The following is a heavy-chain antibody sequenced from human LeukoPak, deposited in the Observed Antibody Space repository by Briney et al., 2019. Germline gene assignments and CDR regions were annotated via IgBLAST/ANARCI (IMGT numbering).Heavy chain of an antibody. CDR2: TTSNGGKT. V-gene: IGHV3-64*05. J-gene: IGHJ4*02. D-gene: IGHD1-1*01. CDR3: CVQRGGIVC. Sequence: GGSLRLSCSASGFTFSTFAMHWVRQAPGKGPEYVSGTTSNGGKTYYADSLKGRFSISRDNSKNTLYVQMSSLRAEDTAVYYCCVQRGGIVCWGQGTLVTVSS. CDR1: GFTFSTFA.